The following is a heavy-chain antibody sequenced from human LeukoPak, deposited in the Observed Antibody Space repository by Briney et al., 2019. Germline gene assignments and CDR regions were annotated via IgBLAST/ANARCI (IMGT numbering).Heavy chain of an antibody. D-gene: IGHD1-26*01. J-gene: IGHJ4*02. CDR2: IGTAGDT. CDR1: GFTFSNHA. CDR3: VRQQTSHGNFDY. V-gene: IGHV3-13*01. Sequence: EGSLRLSCATSGFTFSNHALHWVRQATGKGLEWVSAIGTAGDTFYPGSVKGRFTISRENAKNSLSLQMSSLRAEDTAVYYCVRQQTSHGNFDYWGQGTLVTVSS.